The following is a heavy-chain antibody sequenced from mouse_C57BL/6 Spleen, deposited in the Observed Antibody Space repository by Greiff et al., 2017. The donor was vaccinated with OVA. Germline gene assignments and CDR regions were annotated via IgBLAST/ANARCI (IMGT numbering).Heavy chain of an antibody. CDR2: ISNLAYSI. CDR3: ARRRVSNWYFDV. Sequence: EVKLQESGGGLVQPGGSLKLSCAASGFTFSDYGMAWVRQAPRKGPEWVAFISNLAYSIYYADTVTGRFTISRENAKNTLYLEMSSLRSEDTAMYYCARRRVSNWYFDVWGTGTTVTVSS. CDR1: GFTFSDYG. J-gene: IGHJ1*03. V-gene: IGHV5-15*01. D-gene: IGHD1-1*01.